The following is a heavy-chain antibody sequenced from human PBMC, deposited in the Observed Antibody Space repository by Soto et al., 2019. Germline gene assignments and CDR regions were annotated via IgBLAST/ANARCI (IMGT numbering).Heavy chain of an antibody. CDR1: GFTFSDYY. CDR3: ARDPRGRYCSGGRSYSDPDPTTNWFDP. J-gene: IGHJ5*02. Sequence: GRSIRLPSAASGFTFSDYYMSWIRQAQGKGLEWVSYISSSSSYTNYADSVKGRFTISRDNAKNSLYLQMNSLRAEDTAVYYCARDPRGRYCSGGRSYSDPDPTTNWFDPWGQGTLVTGSS. CDR2: ISSSSSYT. V-gene: IGHV3-11*05. D-gene: IGHD2-15*01.